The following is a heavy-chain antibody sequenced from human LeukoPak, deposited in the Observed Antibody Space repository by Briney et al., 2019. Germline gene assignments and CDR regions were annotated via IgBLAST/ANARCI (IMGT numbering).Heavy chain of an antibody. Sequence: GGSLGLSCAASGFTFRKYWMAWVRQAPGRGLEWVATIAANGNDKDYEDALQGRFTISRDNARNSLSLRIDSLRAEDTAQYYCAREVFFQFDNWGQGALVTVSS. CDR2: IAANGNDK. V-gene: IGHV3-7*03. J-gene: IGHJ4*02. CDR1: GFTFRKYW. CDR3: AREVFFQFDN.